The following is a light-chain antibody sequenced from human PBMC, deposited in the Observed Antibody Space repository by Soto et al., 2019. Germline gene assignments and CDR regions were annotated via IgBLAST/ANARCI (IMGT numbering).Light chain of an antibody. V-gene: IGKV1-5*03. CDR2: KVS. CDR3: QQYYSYPWT. CDR1: QSISSW. Sequence: DIQMTQSPSTLSASVGDRVTITCRASQSISSWLAWYQQKPGKAPKFLIHKVSSIVSGVPSRFSGTGSGTEFTLTISSLRPDDFATYFCQQYYSYPWTFGEGTKVEIK. J-gene: IGKJ1*01.